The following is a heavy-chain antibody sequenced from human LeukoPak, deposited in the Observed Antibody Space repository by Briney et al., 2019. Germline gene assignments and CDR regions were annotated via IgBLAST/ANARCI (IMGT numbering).Heavy chain of an antibody. J-gene: IGHJ1*01. CDR2: ISANRTYI. CDR1: GFNFRTYS. V-gene: IGHV3-21*01. Sequence: GGSLRLSCAASGFNFRTYSMIWVRQAPGKRLEWVSSISANRTYIYYADSVKGRFTISRDNVDNSPYLQMNSLRAEDTAVYYCVRGGVPSTIFLYFRHWGQSTPVTVSS. CDR3: VRGGVPSTIFLYFRH. D-gene: IGHD3-10*01.